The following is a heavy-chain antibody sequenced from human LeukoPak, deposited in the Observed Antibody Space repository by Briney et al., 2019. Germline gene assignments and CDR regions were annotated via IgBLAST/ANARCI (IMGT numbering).Heavy chain of an antibody. Sequence: GGSLRLSCAASAFTFSDYSMNWVRQAPGKGLEWSSYISGRSSTIYYADSVRGRFTISRDNAKNSMYLQMNSLRAEDTAVYYCARDRLTSGSYFFDYWGQGTLVTVSS. CDR3: ARDRLTSGSYFFDY. V-gene: IGHV3-48*01. CDR1: AFTFSDYS. D-gene: IGHD1-26*01. J-gene: IGHJ4*02. CDR2: ISGRSSTI.